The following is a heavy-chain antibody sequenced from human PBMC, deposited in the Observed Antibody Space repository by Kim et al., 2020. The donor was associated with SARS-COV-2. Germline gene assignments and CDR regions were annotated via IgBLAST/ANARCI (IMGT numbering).Heavy chain of an antibody. D-gene: IGHD3-22*01. V-gene: IGHV4-34*01. CDR1: GGSLIGYY. CDR2: VTHGGST. Sequence: SETLSLTCSVSGGSLIGYYWAWIRQTPGKGLEWIGEVTHGGSTNSSPSLKDRVSISADMSKRQFSLKLASVTAADTAVHFCARALDSTGFYHWGQGTLVT. J-gene: IGHJ4*02. CDR3: ARALDSTGFYH.